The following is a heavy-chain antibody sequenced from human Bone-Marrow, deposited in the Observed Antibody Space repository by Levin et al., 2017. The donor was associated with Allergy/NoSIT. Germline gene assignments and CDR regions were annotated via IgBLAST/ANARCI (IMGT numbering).Heavy chain of an antibody. D-gene: IGHD6-6*01. CDR2: ISSSSSYI. CDR1: GFTFSSYS. CDR3: AREERIAARTSYFDY. Sequence: SCAASGFTFSSYSMNWVRQAPGKGLEWVSSISSSSSYIYYADSVKGRFTISRDNAKNSLYLQMNSLRAEDTAVYYCAREERIAARTSYFDYWGQGILVTVS. V-gene: IGHV3-21*01. J-gene: IGHJ4*02.